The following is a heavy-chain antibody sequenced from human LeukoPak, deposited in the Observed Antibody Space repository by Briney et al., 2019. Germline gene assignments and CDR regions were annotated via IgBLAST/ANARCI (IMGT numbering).Heavy chain of an antibody. CDR2: ISSSSSYI. D-gene: IGHD3-22*01. CDR1: GFSFSSYS. J-gene: IGHJ4*02. V-gene: IGHV3-21*01. Sequence: GGSLRLSCAASGFSFSSYSMNWVRQAPGKGLEWVSSISSSSSYIYHADSVKGRFTISRDNAKNSLYLQMNSLRAEDTAVYYCARSVRVYPPYYSCGYYHYSPAFDYWGQGTLVTVSS. CDR3: ARSVRVYPPYYSCGYYHYSPAFDY.